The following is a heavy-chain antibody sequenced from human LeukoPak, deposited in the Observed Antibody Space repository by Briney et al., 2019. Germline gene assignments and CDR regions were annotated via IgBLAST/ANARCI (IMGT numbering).Heavy chain of an antibody. CDR2: IYPGDSDT. J-gene: IGHJ4*02. Sequence: GESLKISCKVSGNSFTSNWIGWVRQMPGKGLEWMGIIYPGDSDTRYSPSFQGQVTISAGKSISTAYLQWSSLKASDTAMYYCARREDSSSWYYFDYWGQGTLVTVSS. D-gene: IGHD6-13*01. CDR1: GNSFTSNW. V-gene: IGHV5-51*01. CDR3: ARREDSSSWYYFDY.